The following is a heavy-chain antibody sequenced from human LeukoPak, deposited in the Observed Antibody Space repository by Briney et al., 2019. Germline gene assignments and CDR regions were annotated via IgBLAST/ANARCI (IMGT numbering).Heavy chain of an antibody. CDR3: AREGNYYDMDV. V-gene: IGHV3-53*01. CDR1: GFTFGTYW. J-gene: IGHJ6*02. CDR2: IFSGGTT. Sequence: PGGSLRLSCVASGFTFGTYWMHWVRQAPGKGLEWVSVIFSGGTTYYADSVKGRFTISRDSSKNTLYLQMNSLRAEDTAVYYCAREGNYYDMDVWGQGTTVIVSS.